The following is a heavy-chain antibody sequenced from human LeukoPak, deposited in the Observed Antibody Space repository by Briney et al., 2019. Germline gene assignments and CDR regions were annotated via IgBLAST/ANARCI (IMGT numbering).Heavy chain of an antibody. CDR1: GYTFTDYT. CDR3: ARRDDYSDY. Sequence: GASVKVSCKASGYTFTDYTITWVRQAPGQGLEWMGWIRAYNGTTNYVQRLQGRVTMTTDTSTSTAYMELRSQTSADTAVYYCARRDDYSDYWGPGTLVTVSS. V-gene: IGHV1-18*01. CDR2: IRAYNGTT. J-gene: IGHJ4*02. D-gene: IGHD5-24*01.